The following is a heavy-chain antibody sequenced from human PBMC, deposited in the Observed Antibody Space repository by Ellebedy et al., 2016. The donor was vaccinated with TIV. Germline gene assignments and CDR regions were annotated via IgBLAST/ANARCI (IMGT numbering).Heavy chain of an antibody. D-gene: IGHD3-22*01. Sequence: PGGSLRLSCAASGFTFSSFAMHWVRQAPGKGLEWLPVISGGGDSTYHADSVKGRFTIARDNSKNTLYLQMNRLRGEDTAVYYCAKGTSSGFNYDRVGSEYWGQGTLVTVSS. CDR3: AKGTSSGFNYDRVGSEY. CDR2: ISGGGDST. CDR1: GFTFSSFA. J-gene: IGHJ4*02. V-gene: IGHV3-23*01.